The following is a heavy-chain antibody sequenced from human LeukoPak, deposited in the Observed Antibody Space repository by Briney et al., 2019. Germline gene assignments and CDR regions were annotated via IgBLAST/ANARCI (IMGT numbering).Heavy chain of an antibody. CDR1: GGSISSGGYS. CDR2: LYDSGSS. Sequence: PSGTLSLTCAVSGGSISSGGYSWGWVRQPPGKGLEWIGSLYDSGSSYYNPSLKSRVTLSVDTSKNELSLQLNSVTAADTAVYFCARGVGYDDTLGSYYGFFDYWGQGTLVAVSS. CDR3: ARGVGYDDTLGSYYGFFDY. J-gene: IGHJ4*02. D-gene: IGHD3-22*01. V-gene: IGHV4-39*07.